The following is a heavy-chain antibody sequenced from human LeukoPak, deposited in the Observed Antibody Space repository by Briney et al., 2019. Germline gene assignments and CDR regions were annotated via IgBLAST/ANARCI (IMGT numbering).Heavy chain of an antibody. CDR1: DGSISSYY. D-gene: IGHD3-10*01. CDR2: MYTSGST. J-gene: IGHJ4*02. Sequence: SETLSLTRTVSDGSISSYYWSWIRQPAGKGLEWIGRMYTSGSTNYNPSLKSRVTMSVDTSKNQFSLKLSSVTAADTAVYYCARDRAYSDYKGTTYYFDYWGQGTLVTVSS. V-gene: IGHV4-4*07. CDR3: ARDRAYSDYKGTTYYFDY.